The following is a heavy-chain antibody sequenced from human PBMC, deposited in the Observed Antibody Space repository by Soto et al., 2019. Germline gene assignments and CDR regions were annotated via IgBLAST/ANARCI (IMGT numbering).Heavy chain of an antibody. D-gene: IGHD3-3*01. CDR1: GYTFTGYY. Sequence: ASVKVSCKASGYTFTGYYMHWVRQAPGQGLEWMGWINPNSGGTNYAQKFQGRVTMTRDTSISTAYMELSRLRSDDTAVYYCARSRHDFLSGYYQYYFDYWGQGTLVTVSS. V-gene: IGHV1-2*02. CDR2: INPNSGGT. CDR3: ARSRHDFLSGYYQYYFDY. J-gene: IGHJ4*02.